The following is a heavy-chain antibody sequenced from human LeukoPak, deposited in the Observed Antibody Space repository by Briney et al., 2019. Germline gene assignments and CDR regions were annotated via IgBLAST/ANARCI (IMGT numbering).Heavy chain of an antibody. V-gene: IGHV1-69*06. CDR3: ATGNSRYGYGRQNAFNF. CDR2: IIPIFGTT. J-gene: IGHJ3*01. CDR1: GDVSNGT. D-gene: IGHD5-18*01. Sequence: GDVSNGTIKELRQAPIKEQEWMGGIIPIFGTTNYAQNFQGRVTFTADKTTTTAYMELTSLRSEDTAVYYCATGNSRYGYGRQNAFNFWGHWKMVTVSS.